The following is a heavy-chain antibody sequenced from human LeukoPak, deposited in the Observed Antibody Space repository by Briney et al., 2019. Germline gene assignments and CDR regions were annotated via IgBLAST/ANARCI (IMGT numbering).Heavy chain of an antibody. CDR3: ARDNVGWFDP. V-gene: IGHV4-59*01. J-gene: IGHJ5*02. CDR2: IYYSGYT. Sequence: SETLSLTCTVSGGSISSYYWSWIRQPPGKGLEWIGYIYYSGYTNYNPSLKSRVTISLDTSKNHFSLELNSVTAADTAVYYCARDNVGWFDPWGQGTLVTVSS. CDR1: GGSISSYY.